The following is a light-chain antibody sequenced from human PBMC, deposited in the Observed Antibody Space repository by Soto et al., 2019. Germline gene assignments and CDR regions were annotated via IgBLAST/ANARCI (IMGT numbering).Light chain of an antibody. CDR2: EGS. V-gene: IGLV2-23*01. Sequence: QSALTQPASVSGSPGQSITISCTGTSSDVGSYNLVSWYQQHPGKAPKLMIYEGSKRPSGVSNRFSGSKSGNTASLTISGLQAEDEADYCCCSYAGSSTLFGGGTKVTVL. J-gene: IGLJ2*01. CDR1: SSDVGSYNL. CDR3: CSYAGSSTL.